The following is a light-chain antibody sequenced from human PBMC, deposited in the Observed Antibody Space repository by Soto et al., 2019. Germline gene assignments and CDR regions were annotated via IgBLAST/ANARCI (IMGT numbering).Light chain of an antibody. J-gene: IGLJ3*02. CDR1: SSNVGSYDL. Sequence: QSALTQHASVSESPGQSITISCTGTSSNVGSYDLVSWYQQHPGKPPKLMIYEGSKRPSGVSDRFSGSKSGNSASLTISGLQAEDEADYFCSSYAGSSTLVFGGGTKLTVL. CDR3: SSYAGSSTLV. V-gene: IGLV2-23*01. CDR2: EGS.